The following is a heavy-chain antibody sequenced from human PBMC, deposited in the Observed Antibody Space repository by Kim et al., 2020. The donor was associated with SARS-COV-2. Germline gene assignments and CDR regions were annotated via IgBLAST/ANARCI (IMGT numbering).Heavy chain of an antibody. CDR3: AKDFSVDRISLSGMYY. CDR1: GFTFSSYG. V-gene: IGHV3-30*18. D-gene: IGHD6-25*01. CDR2: ISYDASNK. J-gene: IGHJ4*02. Sequence: GGSLRLSCAASGFTFSSYGMHWVRQAPGKGLEWVAVISYDASNKYYTDSVKGRFTISRDNSKNTLYLQMNSLRPEDTGVYYCAKDFSVDRISLSGMYYWGQRTLITVSS.